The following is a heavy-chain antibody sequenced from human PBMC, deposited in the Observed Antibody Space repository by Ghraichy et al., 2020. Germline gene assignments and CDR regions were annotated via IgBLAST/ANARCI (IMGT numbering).Heavy chain of an antibody. CDR2: ISGSGGST. CDR1: GFTFSSYA. CDR3: AKEPPPYEALSGDYFDY. D-gene: IGHD3-10*01. Sequence: GESLNISCAASGFTFSSYAMSWVRQAPGKGLEWVSAISGSGGSTYYADSVKGRFTISRDNSKNTLYLQMNSLRAEDTAVYYCAKEPPPYEALSGDYFDYWGQGTLVTVSS. V-gene: IGHV3-23*01. J-gene: IGHJ4*02.